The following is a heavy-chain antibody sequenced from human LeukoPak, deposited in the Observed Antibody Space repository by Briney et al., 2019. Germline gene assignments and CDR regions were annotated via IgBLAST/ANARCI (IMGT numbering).Heavy chain of an antibody. D-gene: IGHD3-10*01. V-gene: IGHV4-34*01. CDR1: GGSFSGYY. CDR2: INHSGST. Sequence: PSETLSLTCAVYGGSFSGYYWSWIRQPPGKGLEWIGEINHSGSTNYNPSLKSRVTISVDTSKNQFSLKLSSVTAADTAVYYCARGGWFGELNFDLHWGQGTLVTVSS. J-gene: IGHJ4*02. CDR3: ARGGWFGELNFDLH.